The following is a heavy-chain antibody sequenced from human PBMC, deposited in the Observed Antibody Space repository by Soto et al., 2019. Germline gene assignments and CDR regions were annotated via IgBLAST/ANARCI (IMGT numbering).Heavy chain of an antibody. J-gene: IGHJ5*02. CDR1: GYTFSENG. CDR2: ISAYTGVT. V-gene: IGHV1-18*01. Sequence: GASVKVSCKASGYTFSENGFSWVRQGPGQGLEWLGWISAYTGVTDYAQKFQGRLTLTTDTSTSTAYMELRSLRSDDTAVYYCAKDRPRLTQQFNGVSWGQGTLVTVSS. CDR3: AKDRPRLTQQFNGVS. D-gene: IGHD2-8*01.